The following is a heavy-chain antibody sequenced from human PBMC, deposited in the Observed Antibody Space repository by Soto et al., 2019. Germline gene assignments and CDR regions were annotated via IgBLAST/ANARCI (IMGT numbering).Heavy chain of an antibody. CDR2: INHSGST. CDR3: ARGGVYYFDY. V-gene: IGHV4-34*01. Sequence: SETLSLTCAVYGGSFSGYYWSWIRQPPGKGLEWIGEINHSGSTNYNPSLKSRVTISVDTSKNQFSLKLSSVTAADTAVYYCARGGVYYFDYWGQGTLVTVSS. J-gene: IGHJ4*02. CDR1: GGSFSGYY.